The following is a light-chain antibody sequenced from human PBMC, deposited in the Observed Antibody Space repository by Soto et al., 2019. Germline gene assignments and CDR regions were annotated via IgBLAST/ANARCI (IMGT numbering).Light chain of an antibody. V-gene: IGKV3D-15*01. J-gene: IGKJ5*01. CDR3: QQYNNWPPIT. Sequence: EIVMTQSPATLSVSPGERATLSCSAIQSVNSNYLAWYQQKPGQAPRLLIYGISKRATDIPHRFSGSGSGTEFTLTISSLQSEDFAVYYCQQYNNWPPITFGQGTRLEIK. CDR1: QSVNSN. CDR2: GIS.